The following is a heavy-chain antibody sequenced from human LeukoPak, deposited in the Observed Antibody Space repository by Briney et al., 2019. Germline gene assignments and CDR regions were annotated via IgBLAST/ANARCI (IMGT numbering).Heavy chain of an antibody. D-gene: IGHD3-22*01. Sequence: PGGSLRLSCAASGFTFSTSPMTWARQAPGKGLEWVANIKQDGGEKYYVDSVKGRFTISRDNAKNSLYLQMNSLRAEDTAVYYCARWAGNYYGSSGYPRPFEYWGQGTLVTVSS. CDR3: ARWAGNYYGSSGYPRPFEY. CDR2: IKQDGGEK. J-gene: IGHJ4*02. V-gene: IGHV3-7*01. CDR1: GFTFSTSP.